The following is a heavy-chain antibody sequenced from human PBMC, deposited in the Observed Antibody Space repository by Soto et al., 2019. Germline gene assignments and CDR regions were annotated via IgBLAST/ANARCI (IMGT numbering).Heavy chain of an antibody. V-gene: IGHV3-23*01. CDR2: IMNSGAGT. D-gene: IGHD6-19*01. Sequence: GGSLRLSCAASGFSFSTYAMSWVRQAPGKGLEWVSTIMNSGAGTYYPDSMMGRFTISRDNSKNTLYLQMNSLRAEDTAVYYCAKSPLSAGIGYFDYWGQGTLVTVSS. J-gene: IGHJ4*02. CDR3: AKSPLSAGIGYFDY. CDR1: GFSFSTYA.